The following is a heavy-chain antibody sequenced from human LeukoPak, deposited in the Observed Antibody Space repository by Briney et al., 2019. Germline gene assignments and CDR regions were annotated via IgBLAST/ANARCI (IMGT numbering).Heavy chain of an antibody. Sequence: SETLSLTCGASGGSISRHYWSWIRQPPGKGLEWIGFIYYTGRTRYNPSLQSRVTISVGTSENKFSLKLTSVTAADTAVYYCARLLDNDNSGDPDTFDVWGQGTVVTVSP. D-gene: IGHD3-22*01. V-gene: IGHV4-59*11. CDR2: IYYTGRT. J-gene: IGHJ3*01. CDR3: ARLLDNDNSGDPDTFDV. CDR1: GGSISRHY.